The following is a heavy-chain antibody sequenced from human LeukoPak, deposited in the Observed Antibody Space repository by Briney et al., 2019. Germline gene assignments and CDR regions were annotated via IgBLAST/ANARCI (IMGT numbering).Heavy chain of an antibody. CDR1: GYTFTSYA. CDR3: SINTSSGWYNWYFDL. D-gene: IGHD6-19*01. V-gene: IGHV1-2*02. Sequence: GASVKVSCKASGYTFTSYAMHWVRQAPGQRLEWMGWINPNSGGTNYAQKFQGRVTMTRDTSISTAYMELSRLRSDDTAVYYCSINTSSGWYNWYFDLWGRGTLVTVSS. J-gene: IGHJ2*01. CDR2: INPNSGGT.